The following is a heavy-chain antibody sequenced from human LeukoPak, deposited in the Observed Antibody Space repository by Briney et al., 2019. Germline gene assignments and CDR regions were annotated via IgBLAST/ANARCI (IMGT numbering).Heavy chain of an antibody. CDR1: GGTFSNHA. D-gene: IGHD1-1*01. CDR2: IIPIFGTA. J-gene: IGHJ4*02. CDR3: ARAHRQLERLGRYYFDY. V-gene: IGHV1-69*13. Sequence: SVKVSCKASGGTFSNHAVSWVRQAHGQGLEWMGGIIPIFGTANYAQKFQGRVTITADESTSTAYMELSSLRSEDTAVYYCARAHRQLERLGRYYFDYWGQGTLVTVSS.